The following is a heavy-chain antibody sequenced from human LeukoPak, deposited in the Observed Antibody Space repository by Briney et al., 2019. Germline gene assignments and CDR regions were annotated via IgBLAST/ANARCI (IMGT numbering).Heavy chain of an antibody. CDR3: AKDAGLWFGEGRFDI. Sequence: GSLRLSCAASGFTFSSYAMSWVRQAPGKGLEWVSSVSGSGGSTYYADSVKGRFTISRDNSKNTLYLQMNSLRAEDTAVYYCAKDAGLWFGEGRFDIWGQGTMVTVSS. V-gene: IGHV3-23*01. D-gene: IGHD3-10*01. CDR2: VSGSGGST. CDR1: GFTFSSYA. J-gene: IGHJ3*02.